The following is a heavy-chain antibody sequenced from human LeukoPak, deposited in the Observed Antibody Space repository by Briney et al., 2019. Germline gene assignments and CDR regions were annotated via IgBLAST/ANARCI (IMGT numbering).Heavy chain of an antibody. CDR2: IYTSGST. CDR3: ARASYSYDINGWVPFDY. J-gene: IGHJ4*02. Sequence: SQTLSLTCTVSGGSISSGSYYWSWIRQPAGKGLEWIGRIYTSGSTNYNPSLKSRVTISGDTSKNQFSLRLSSVTAADTAVYYCARASYSYDINGWVPFDYWGQGTLVTVSS. D-gene: IGHD3-22*01. V-gene: IGHV4-61*02. CDR1: GGSISSGSYY.